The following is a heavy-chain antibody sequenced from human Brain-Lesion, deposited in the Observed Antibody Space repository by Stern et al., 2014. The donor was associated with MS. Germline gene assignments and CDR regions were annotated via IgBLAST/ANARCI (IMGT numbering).Heavy chain of an antibody. CDR2: INPNIGGT. CDR3: ARDQRGITIFGVVTDYYYLGMDV. J-gene: IGHJ6*02. D-gene: IGHD3-3*01. CDR1: GYIFTGYY. Sequence: VQLVESGAEVKKPGASVKVSCKTSGYIFTGYYIHWVRQAPGQGLEWMAWINPNIGGTKYAQKFQGRVTMSRDTYISTAYVELSSLTSDDTAVYYCARDQRGITIFGVVTDYYYLGMDVWGQGTTVTVSS. V-gene: IGHV1-2*02.